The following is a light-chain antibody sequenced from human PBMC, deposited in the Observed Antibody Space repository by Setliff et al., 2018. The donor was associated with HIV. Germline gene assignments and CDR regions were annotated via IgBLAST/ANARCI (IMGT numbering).Light chain of an antibody. J-gene: IGLJ1*01. CDR3: SSYTSSTPLYV. CDR1: SSDVGTYNF. Sequence: QSVLTQPASVSGSPGQSITISCTGTSSDVGTYNFVSWYQQHPGKGPKLMIYDVSNRPSGVSNRFSGSKSGNTASLTISGLQAEDEADYYCSSYTSSTPLYVFGTGTKVTVL. CDR2: DVS. V-gene: IGLV2-14*03.